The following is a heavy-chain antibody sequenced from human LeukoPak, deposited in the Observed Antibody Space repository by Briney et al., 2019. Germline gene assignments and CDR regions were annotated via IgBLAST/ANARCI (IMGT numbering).Heavy chain of an antibody. CDR2: ISWDGGST. D-gene: IGHD3-3*01. V-gene: IGHV3-43*02. CDR3: AKDTGNGYEHY. CDR1: RFTFDDYA. J-gene: IGHJ4*02. Sequence: GGSLRLSCAVSRFTFDDYAMHWVRQAPAKGLEWVSLISWDGGSTYYADSVKGRFTISRDNSKNSLYLQMNSLRTEDTALYYCAKDTGNGYEHYWGQGTLVTVSS.